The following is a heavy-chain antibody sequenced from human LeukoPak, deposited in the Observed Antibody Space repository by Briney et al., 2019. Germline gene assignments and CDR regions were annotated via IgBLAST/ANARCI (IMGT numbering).Heavy chain of an antibody. D-gene: IGHD2-2*01. Sequence: GGSLRLSCAASGFTFSSYAMSWVRQAPGKGLEWVSATGSGGVTTYYADSVKGRFTISRDNSKNTLYLQMHSLRADDTAVYYCAKDGQYSTSWSPFDYWGQGTLVTVSS. CDR1: GFTFSSYA. CDR3: AKDGQYSTSWSPFDY. CDR2: TGSGGVTT. V-gene: IGHV3-23*01. J-gene: IGHJ4*02.